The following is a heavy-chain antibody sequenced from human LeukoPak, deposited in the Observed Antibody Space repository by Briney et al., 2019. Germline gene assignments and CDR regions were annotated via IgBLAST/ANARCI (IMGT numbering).Heavy chain of an antibody. CDR1: GFTLDDYA. CDR3: AKEVVPAAIQLGDYYYGMGV. Sequence: PGGSLRLSCAASGFTLDDYAMHWVRHAPGKGLEWVSGISWNSGSIGYADSVKGRFTISRDNAKNSLYLQMNSLRAEDTALYYCAKEVVPAAIQLGDYYYGMGVWGQGTTVTVSS. D-gene: IGHD2-2*02. CDR2: ISWNSGSI. V-gene: IGHV3-9*01. J-gene: IGHJ6*02.